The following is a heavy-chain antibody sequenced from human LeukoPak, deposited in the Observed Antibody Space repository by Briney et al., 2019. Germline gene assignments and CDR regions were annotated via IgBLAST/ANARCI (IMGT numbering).Heavy chain of an antibody. CDR3: ARDGLDAFDI. V-gene: IGHV3-48*02. CDR2: ITSTSSTI. Sequence: GGSLRLSCAASGFTFSIYAMNWVRQAPGKGLEWVSYITSTSSTIYYADSVKGRFTISRDNAKNSLHLQMNSLRDEDTAVYYCARDGLDAFDIWGQGTMVTVSS. D-gene: IGHD3/OR15-3a*01. J-gene: IGHJ3*02. CDR1: GFTFSIYA.